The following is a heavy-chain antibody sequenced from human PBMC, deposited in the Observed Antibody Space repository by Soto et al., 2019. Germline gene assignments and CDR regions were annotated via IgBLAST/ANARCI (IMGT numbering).Heavy chain of an antibody. Sequence: ASVKVSCKASGYTFTSYGISWVRQAPGQGLEWMGWISAYNGNTNYAQKLQGRVTMTTDTSTSTAYMELRSLRSDDTAVYYCAREPDYGDYPYYYYGMDVWGQGTTVTVS. J-gene: IGHJ6*02. CDR3: AREPDYGDYPYYYYGMDV. CDR2: ISAYNGNT. CDR1: GYTFTSYG. V-gene: IGHV1-18*04. D-gene: IGHD4-17*01.